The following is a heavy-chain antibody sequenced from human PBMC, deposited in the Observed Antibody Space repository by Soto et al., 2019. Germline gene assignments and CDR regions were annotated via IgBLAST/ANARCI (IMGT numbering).Heavy chain of an antibody. CDR1: GFTFSSYN. V-gene: IGHV3-21*01. J-gene: IGHJ4*02. Sequence: EVQLVESGGGLVKPGGSLRLSCAASGFTFSSYNMNWVRQAPGKGLEWVSSISSSSSYIYYADSVKGRFTISRDNAKNSLYLQMNSLRAEDTAVYYCARDRSTTTVTPYYFDYWGQVTLVTVSS. CDR3: ARDRSTTTVTPYYFDY. CDR2: ISSSSSYI. D-gene: IGHD4-17*01.